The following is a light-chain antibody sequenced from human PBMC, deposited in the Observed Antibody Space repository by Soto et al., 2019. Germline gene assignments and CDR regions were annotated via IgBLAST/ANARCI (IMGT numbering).Light chain of an antibody. Sequence: QPLLTHPASGSGAPRSALPLSSPFTNSNVGGYDYVSWYQQQPDKAPKLMIYEVTKRPSGVSNRFSGSKSGNTASLTISGLQSEDEADYYCSSHTSGSTRVFGTGTKVTVL. CDR3: SSHTSGSTRV. J-gene: IGLJ1*01. CDR1: NSNVGGYDY. V-gene: IGLV2-14*01. CDR2: EVT.